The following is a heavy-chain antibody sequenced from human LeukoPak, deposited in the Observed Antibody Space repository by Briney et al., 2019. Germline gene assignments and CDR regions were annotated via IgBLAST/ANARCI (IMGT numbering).Heavy chain of an antibody. J-gene: IGHJ4*02. CDR3: ASIFCTGGSCYDRGGDY. V-gene: IGHV1-2*02. CDR1: AYAFTGYF. Sequence: AASVKVSCKASAYAFTGYFMHWVRQAPGQGPEWMGWINPKSGGTNYARKFKGRVTMTRDTSISTAYMGLSRLRSEDTAVYYCASIFCTGGSCYDRGGDYWGQGTLVTVSS. CDR2: INPKSGGT. D-gene: IGHD2-15*01.